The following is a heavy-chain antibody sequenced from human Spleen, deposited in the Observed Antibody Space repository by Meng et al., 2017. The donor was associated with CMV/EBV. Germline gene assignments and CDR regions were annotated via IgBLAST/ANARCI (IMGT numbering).Heavy chain of an antibody. CDR1: GGTFNIYA. J-gene: IGHJ6*02. CDR3: ARDLNIGLTEFYYGMDV. Sequence: SVKVSCKASGGTFNIYAITWARQAPGQGLEWMGGIIPILGTTIYAREVQGRVTITTDTSTSTAYMELRSLRSYDTAVYYCARDLNIGLTEFYYGMDVWGQGTTVTVSS. V-gene: IGHV1-69*10. CDR2: IIPILGTT. D-gene: IGHD1/OR15-1a*01.